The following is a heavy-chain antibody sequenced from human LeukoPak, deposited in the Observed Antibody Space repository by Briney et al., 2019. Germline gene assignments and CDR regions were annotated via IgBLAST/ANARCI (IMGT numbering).Heavy chain of an antibody. Sequence: GGSLRLSCAASGFTFSSYAMSWVRQAPGEGLEWVSAISGSGGSTYYADSVKGRFTISRDNSKNTLYLQMNSLRAEDTAVYYCAKGEDIVVVVAATGYYYGMDVWGQGTTVTVSS. CDR2: ISGSGGST. CDR1: GFTFSSYA. CDR3: AKGEDIVVVVAATGYYYGMDV. D-gene: IGHD2-15*01. J-gene: IGHJ6*02. V-gene: IGHV3-23*01.